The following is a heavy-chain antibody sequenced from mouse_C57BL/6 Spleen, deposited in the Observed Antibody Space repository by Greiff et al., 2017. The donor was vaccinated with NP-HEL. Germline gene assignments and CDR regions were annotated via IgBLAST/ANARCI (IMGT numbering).Heavy chain of an antibody. CDR3: SRGPGPGASFDY. CDR1: GFTFSSYA. D-gene: IGHD3-3*01. Sequence: EVKLMESGEGLVKPGGSLKLSCAASGFTFSSYAMSWVRQTPEKRLEWVAYISSGGDYIYYADTVKGRFTISRDNARNTLYLQMSRLKSEDTAMYYCSRGPGPGASFDYWGQGTTLTVAS. V-gene: IGHV5-9-1*02. J-gene: IGHJ2*01. CDR2: ISSGGDYI.